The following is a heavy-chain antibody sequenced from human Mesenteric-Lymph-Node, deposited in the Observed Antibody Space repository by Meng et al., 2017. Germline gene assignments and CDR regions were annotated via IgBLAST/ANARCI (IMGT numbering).Heavy chain of an antibody. CDR2: VYPNGGGT. V-gene: IGHV1-2*06. CDR3: ATIEGGSGPT. J-gene: IGHJ1*01. CDR1: GYTFTNYY. D-gene: IGHD3-16*01. Sequence: ASVKVSCKASGYTFTNYYIHWIRQTPAHGLEWMGRVYPNGGGTIYAQKFQGRVTMTSDTSINTAYVELSSLTFDDTAVYLCATIEGGSGPTWGQGTLVTVSS.